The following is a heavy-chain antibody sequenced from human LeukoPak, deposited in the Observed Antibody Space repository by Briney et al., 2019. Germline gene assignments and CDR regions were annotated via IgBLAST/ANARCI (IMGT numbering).Heavy chain of an antibody. CDR3: ARLHSAVYYGDAFDI. J-gene: IGHJ3*02. V-gene: IGHV3-7*03. Sequence: GGSLRLSCAVSGFTFSSYWMTWVRQAPGKGLEWVAKINEDGSEKYYVDSVKGRFTVSRDNVKNSLFLQMNSLRVEDTAAYYCARLHSAVYYGDAFDIWGQGTMVTVSS. CDR2: INEDGSEK. CDR1: GFTFSSYW. D-gene: IGHD3-16*01.